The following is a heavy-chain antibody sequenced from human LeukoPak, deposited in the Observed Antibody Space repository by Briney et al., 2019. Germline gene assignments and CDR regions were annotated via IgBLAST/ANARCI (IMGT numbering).Heavy chain of an antibody. CDR1: GFTFSSYS. CDR2: ISSSSSYI. D-gene: IGHD3-22*01. J-gene: IGHJ4*02. V-gene: IGHV3-21*01. Sequence: PGGSLRLSCAASGFTFSSYSMSWVRQAPGKGLEWVSSISSSSSYIYYADSVKGRFTISRDNAKNSLYLQMNSLRAEDTAVYYCARDRGYYDSSGYSPLFDYWGQGTLVTVSS. CDR3: ARDRGYYDSSGYSPLFDY.